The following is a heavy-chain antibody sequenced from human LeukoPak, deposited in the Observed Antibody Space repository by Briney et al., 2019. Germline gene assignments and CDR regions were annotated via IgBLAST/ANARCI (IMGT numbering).Heavy chain of an antibody. J-gene: IGHJ3*02. Sequence: SETLSLTCTVSGGFISSGGYYWSWIRQHPGKGLEWIGYIYYSGSTYYNPSLKSRVTISVDTSKNQFSLKLSSVTAADTAVYYCATLHFVCSSTSCNDAFDIWGQGTMVTVSS. D-gene: IGHD2-2*01. CDR3: ATLHFVCSSTSCNDAFDI. V-gene: IGHV4-31*03. CDR1: GGFISSGGYY. CDR2: IYYSGST.